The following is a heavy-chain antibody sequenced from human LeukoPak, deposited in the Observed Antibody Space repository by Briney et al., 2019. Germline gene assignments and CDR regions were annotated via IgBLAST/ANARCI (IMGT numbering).Heavy chain of an antibody. J-gene: IGHJ5*02. D-gene: IGHD3-3*01. CDR3: ARATTYYDFWSGYPYNWFDP. Sequence: PSGTLSLTCTVSGGSISSYYWSWIRQPPGKGLEWIGYIYYSGSTNYNPSLKSRVTISVDTSKNQFSLKLSSVTAADTAVYYCARATTYYDFWSGYPYNWFDPWGQGTLVTVSS. CDR1: GGSISSYY. V-gene: IGHV4-59*01. CDR2: IYYSGST.